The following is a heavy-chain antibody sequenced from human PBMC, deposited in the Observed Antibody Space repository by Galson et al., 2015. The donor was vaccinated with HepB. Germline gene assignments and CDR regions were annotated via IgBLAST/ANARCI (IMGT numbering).Heavy chain of an antibody. D-gene: IGHD6-13*01. CDR1: SGPINTYY. CDR3: AREGPSGIDDY. CDR2: MFHSGSS. V-gene: IGHV4-59*01. J-gene: IGHJ4*02. Sequence: ETLSLTCSVSSGPINTYYWSWIRQTPGKGLEWIGSMFHSGSSSYNPSLKSRVSMSLESSKNQFSLKLKSVTAADTAVYYCAREGPSGIDDYWGQGTLVTVSS.